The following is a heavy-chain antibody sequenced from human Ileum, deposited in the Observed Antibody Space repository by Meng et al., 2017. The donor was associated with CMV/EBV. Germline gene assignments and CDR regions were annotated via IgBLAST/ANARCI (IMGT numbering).Heavy chain of an antibody. CDR3: ARGPSRTDFDY. Sequence: HVQLVQAGAEVKKSGASVQVSCKASGYTFTGYYIHWVRQAPGEGLEWMGIINPGDGSTNYAQKFQGRVTMTRDTSTTTVHMELSSLRSEDTAVYYCARGPSRTDFDYWGQGTLVTVSS. J-gene: IGHJ4*02. D-gene: IGHD1-14*01. V-gene: IGHV1-46*01. CDR2: INPGDGST. CDR1: GYTFTGYY.